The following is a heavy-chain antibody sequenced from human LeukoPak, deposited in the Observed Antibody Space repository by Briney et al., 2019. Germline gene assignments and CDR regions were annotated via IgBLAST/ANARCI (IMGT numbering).Heavy chain of an antibody. Sequence: ASVKVSCKPSGYTLIGYYMHWVRQAPGQGLEWMGWINPNSGDTNYAQKFQGRVTMTRDTSISTAYMELSRLRSDDTAVYYCARGGPYIAWEDAFDIWGQGTMVTVSS. J-gene: IGHJ3*02. D-gene: IGHD1-26*01. CDR3: ARGGPYIAWEDAFDI. V-gene: IGHV1-2*02. CDR2: INPNSGDT. CDR1: GYTLIGYY.